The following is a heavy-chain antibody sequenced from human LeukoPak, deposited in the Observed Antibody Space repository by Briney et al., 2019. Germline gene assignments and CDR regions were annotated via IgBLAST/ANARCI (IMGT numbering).Heavy chain of an antibody. CDR1: GGSISSSSYY. Sequence: PSETLSLTCTVSGGSISSSSYYWGWIRQPPGKGLEWIGSIYYSGSTYYNPSLKSRVTISVDTSKNQFSLKLSSVTAADTAVYYCARQLYGGWCGGWFDPWGQGTLVTVSS. D-gene: IGHD6-19*01. V-gene: IGHV4-39*01. CDR2: IYYSGST. CDR3: ARQLYGGWCGGWFDP. J-gene: IGHJ5*02.